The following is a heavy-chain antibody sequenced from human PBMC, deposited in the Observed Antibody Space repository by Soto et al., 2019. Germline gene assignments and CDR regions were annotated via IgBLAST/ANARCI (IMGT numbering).Heavy chain of an antibody. Sequence: QVQLVESGGGVVQPGRSLRLSCAASGFTFSSYAMHWVRQAPGKGLEWVAVISYDGSNKYYADSVKGRFTISRDNSKNTLYLQMNSLRAEDTAVYYCAARGAAAASDWYFDLWGRGTLVTVSS. CDR3: AARGAAAASDWYFDL. CDR1: GFTFSSYA. J-gene: IGHJ2*01. V-gene: IGHV3-30-3*01. D-gene: IGHD6-13*01. CDR2: ISYDGSNK.